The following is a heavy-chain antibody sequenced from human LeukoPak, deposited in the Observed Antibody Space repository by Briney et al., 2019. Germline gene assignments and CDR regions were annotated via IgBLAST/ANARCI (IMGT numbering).Heavy chain of an antibody. CDR2: IWYDGSNK. J-gene: IGHJ4*02. Sequence: GGSLRLSCAASGFTFSSYGMHWVRQAPGKGLEWVAIIWYDGSNKYYADSVKGRFTISRDNSKNTLYLQMNSLRAEDTAVYFCARGYSFGSHFDYWGQGTLVTVSS. CDR1: GFTFSSYG. V-gene: IGHV3-33*01. D-gene: IGHD5-18*01. CDR3: ARGYSFGSHFDY.